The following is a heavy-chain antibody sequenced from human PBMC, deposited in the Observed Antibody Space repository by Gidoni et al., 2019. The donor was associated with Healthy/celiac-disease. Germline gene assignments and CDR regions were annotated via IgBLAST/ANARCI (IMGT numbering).Heavy chain of an antibody. CDR3: ARDPPRYCSSTSCSRGFDY. Sequence: QVKLAESGEGVGQPGRCLRRSCAAAGFTLRSEAVHWGRQAPGKGLEWVSVISYDGSNKYCADSVNGRFTISRDNSKNTLYLHMHSLRAEATAVYYCARDPPRYCSSTSCSRGFDYWGQGTLVTVSS. J-gene: IGHJ4*02. CDR1: GFTLRSEA. D-gene: IGHD2-2*01. V-gene: IGHV3-30-3*01. CDR2: ISYDGSNK.